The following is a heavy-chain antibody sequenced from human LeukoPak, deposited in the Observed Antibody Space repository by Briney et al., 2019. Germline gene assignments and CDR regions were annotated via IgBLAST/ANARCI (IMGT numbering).Heavy chain of an antibody. CDR1: GFPFTTYT. J-gene: IGHJ4*02. D-gene: IGHD2-15*01. V-gene: IGHV3-30-3*01. CDR2: ISYDGSNK. Sequence: PGTPLRLSCAAPGFPFTTYTMHWVRQAPGKGLEWGAIISYDGSNKYYADSVKGRFTISRDNSKNTLYLQMNSLRAEDTAVYYCARDGCSGGNCHNFRYWGQGTLVTVSS. CDR3: ARDGCSGGNCHNFRY.